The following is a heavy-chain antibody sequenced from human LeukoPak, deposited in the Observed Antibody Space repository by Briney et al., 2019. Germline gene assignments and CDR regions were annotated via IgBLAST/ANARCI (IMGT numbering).Heavy chain of an antibody. Sequence: QPGGSLRLSCAASGFTFSNFGMHWVRQAPGKGLEWVTFIRFDGTNKYYADSVKGRFTTSRDNSKNTLYLQMNSLRVEDTAMYYCAKVEMSTSPGGIDYWGQGTLVTVSS. J-gene: IGHJ4*02. CDR3: AKVEMSTSPGGIDY. CDR1: GFTFSNFG. CDR2: IRFDGTNK. V-gene: IGHV3-30*02. D-gene: IGHD5-24*01.